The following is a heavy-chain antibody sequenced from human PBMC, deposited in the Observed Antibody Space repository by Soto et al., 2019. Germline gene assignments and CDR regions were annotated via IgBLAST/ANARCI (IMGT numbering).Heavy chain of an antibody. Sequence: EVQLLESGGGLVQPGGSLRLSCAASAFTFSSYAMSWVRQAPGKGLEWVSSISGSGANTYYADSVKGRFTNSKDNPQNPLYLQMNSLRAEDTAVYYCASFIRISVAPFDYWGQGTLVTVSS. CDR3: ASFIRISVAPFDY. D-gene: IGHD6-19*01. J-gene: IGHJ4*02. V-gene: IGHV3-23*01. CDR2: ISGSGANT. CDR1: AFTFSSYA.